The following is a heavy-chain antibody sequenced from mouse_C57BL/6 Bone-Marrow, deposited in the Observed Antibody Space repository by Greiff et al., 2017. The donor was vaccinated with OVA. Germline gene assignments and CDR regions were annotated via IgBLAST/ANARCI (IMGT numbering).Heavy chain of an antibody. Sequence: EVKLMESGAELVRPGASVKLSCTASGFNIKDDYMHWVKQRPEQGLEWIGWIDPENGDTEYASKFQGKATITADTSSTTAYLQLSSLTSEDTAVYYCTTLWFAYWGQGTLVTVSA. V-gene: IGHV14-4*01. CDR1: GFNIKDDY. CDR2: IDPENGDT. J-gene: IGHJ3*01. CDR3: TTLWFAY.